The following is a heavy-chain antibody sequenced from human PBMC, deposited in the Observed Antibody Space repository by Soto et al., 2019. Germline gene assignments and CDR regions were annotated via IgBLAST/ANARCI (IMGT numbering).Heavy chain of an antibody. D-gene: IGHD6-13*01. Sequence: PGGSLRLSCAASGFTFSSYAMHWVRQAPGKGLEWVAVISYDGSNKYYADSVKGRFTISRDNSKNTLYLQMNSLRAEDAAVYYCARDRAGIGAARAGLCQYWGQGTLVTVSS. CDR3: ARDRAGIGAARAGLCQY. CDR1: GFTFSSYA. V-gene: IGHV3-30-3*01. J-gene: IGHJ4*02. CDR2: ISYDGSNK.